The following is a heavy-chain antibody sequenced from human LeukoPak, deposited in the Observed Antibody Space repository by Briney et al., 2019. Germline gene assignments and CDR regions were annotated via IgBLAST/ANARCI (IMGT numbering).Heavy chain of an antibody. D-gene: IGHD5-18*01. CDR3: ARDDEKGYTAMVNVVGY. J-gene: IGHJ4*02. Sequence: PGGSLRLSCAASGFTFSSYAMHWVRQAPGKGLEWVAVISYDGSNRYYTDFVKGRFTISRDNSKNTLYLQMNNLRGEDTAVYYCARDDEKGYTAMVNVVGYWGQGTLVTVSS. CDR2: ISYDGSNR. V-gene: IGHV3-30*04. CDR1: GFTFSSYA.